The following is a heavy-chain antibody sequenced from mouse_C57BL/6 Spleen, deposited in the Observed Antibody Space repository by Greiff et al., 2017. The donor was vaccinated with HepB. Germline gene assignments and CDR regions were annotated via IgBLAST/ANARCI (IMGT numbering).Heavy chain of an antibody. CDR1: GYTFTSYW. J-gene: IGHJ4*01. CDR3: ARRGLGLYAMDY. Sequence: VQLQQPGAELVKPGASVKLSCKASGYTFTSYWMQWVKQRPGQGLEWIGEIDPSDSYTNYNQKFKGKATLTVDTSSSTAYMQLSSLTSEDSAVYYCARRGLGLYAMDYWGQGTSVTVSS. V-gene: IGHV1-50*01. CDR2: IDPSDSYT.